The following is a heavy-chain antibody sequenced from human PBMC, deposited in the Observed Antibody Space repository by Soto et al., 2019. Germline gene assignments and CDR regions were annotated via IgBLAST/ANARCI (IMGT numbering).Heavy chain of an antibody. CDR3: ARGDTLPGY. V-gene: IGHV3-33*01. D-gene: IGHD3-10*01. J-gene: IGHJ4*02. CDR1: GFSFSRYG. CDR2: ISYDGSNK. Sequence: QVQLVESGGGVVQPGRSLRLSCATSGFSFSRYGMHWVRQAPGKGLEWVAIISYDGSNKYYADSVKGRFTISRDNSKNKLYLQMNSLRAEDTAVYYCARGDTLPGYWGQGTLVTVSS.